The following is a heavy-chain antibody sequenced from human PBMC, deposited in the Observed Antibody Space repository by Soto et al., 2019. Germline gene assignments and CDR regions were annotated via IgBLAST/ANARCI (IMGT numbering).Heavy chain of an antibody. J-gene: IGHJ6*02. V-gene: IGHV4-31*03. CDR1: GGSISSGGYY. D-gene: IGHD1-26*01. Sequence: QVQLQESGPGLVKPSQTLSLTCTVSGGSISSGGYYWSWIRQHPGKGLEWIGNIYYSGSTYYNPSLKSRVTISVDTSKNQFSLKLSSVTAADTAVYYCARGGSGSYYGDYYYYGMDVWGQGTTVTVSS. CDR3: ARGGSGSYYGDYYYYGMDV. CDR2: IYYSGST.